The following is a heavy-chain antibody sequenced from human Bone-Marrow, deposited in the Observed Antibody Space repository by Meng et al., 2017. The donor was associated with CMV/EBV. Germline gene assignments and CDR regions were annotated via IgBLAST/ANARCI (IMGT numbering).Heavy chain of an antibody. CDR3: ASGVLMAGGINWFDP. D-gene: IGHD2-8*01. V-gene: IGHV1-2*02. Sequence: ASVKVSCKASGYTFTGYYMHWVRQAPGQGLEWMGWINPNSGGTNYAQKFQGRVTMTRDTSISTAYMELSRLRSDDTAVYYCASGVLMAGGINWFDPCGQGTLVTVSS. CDR2: INPNSGGT. CDR1: GYTFTGYY. J-gene: IGHJ5*02.